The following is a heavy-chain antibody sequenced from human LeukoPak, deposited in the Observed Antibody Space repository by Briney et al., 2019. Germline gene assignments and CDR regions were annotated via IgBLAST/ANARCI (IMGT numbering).Heavy chain of an antibody. D-gene: IGHD6-19*01. J-gene: IGHJ4*02. V-gene: IGHV5-51*01. Sequence: GESLKISCKGSGYSFTSYWIGWVRQMPGKGLEWMGIIYPGDSDTRYSPSFQGQVTISADKSISTAYLQWSSLKASDTAMYYCARQVSSGWHSENYFDYWGQGTLVTVSS. CDR2: IYPGDSDT. CDR3: ARQVSSGWHSENYFDY. CDR1: GYSFTSYW.